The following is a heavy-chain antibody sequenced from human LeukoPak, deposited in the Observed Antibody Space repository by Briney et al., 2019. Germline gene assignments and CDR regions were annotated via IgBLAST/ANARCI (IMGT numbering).Heavy chain of an antibody. V-gene: IGHV3-23*01. D-gene: IGHD6-19*01. CDR2: ISGSGGST. Sequence: PGGSLRLSCAASGFTFSSYAMSWVRQAPGKGLERVSAISGSGGSTYYADSVKGRFTISRDNSKNTLYLQMNSLRAEDTAVYYCAKVAVAGWYWYYFDYWGQGTLVTVSS. J-gene: IGHJ4*02. CDR3: AKVAVAGWYWYYFDY. CDR1: GFTFSSYA.